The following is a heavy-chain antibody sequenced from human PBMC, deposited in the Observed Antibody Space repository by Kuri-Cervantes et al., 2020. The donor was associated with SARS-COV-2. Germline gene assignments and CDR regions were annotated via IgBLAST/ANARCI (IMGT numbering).Heavy chain of an antibody. V-gene: IGHV3-23*01. CDR1: GFTFSSYA. CDR2: ISGSGGST. D-gene: IGHD6-13*01. J-gene: IGHJ4*02. CDR3: AKDHRYSSSWYGWFDY. Sequence: GGSLRLSCAASGFTFSSYAMSWVRQAPGKGLEWVSAISGSGGSTYYADSVKGRFTISRDNSKNTLYLQMNSLRAEDTAVYYCAKDHRYSSSWYGWFDYWGQGTRVTVSS.